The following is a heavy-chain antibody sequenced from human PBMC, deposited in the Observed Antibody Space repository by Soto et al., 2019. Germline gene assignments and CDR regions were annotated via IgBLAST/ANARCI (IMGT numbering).Heavy chain of an antibody. J-gene: IGHJ4*02. CDR1: GGSISSGGYS. CDR2: IYHSGST. V-gene: IGHV4-30-2*01. Sequence: QLQLQESGSGLVKPSQTLSLTCAVSGGSISSGGYSWSWIRQPPGKGLEWIGYIYHSGSTYYNPSLKSRVTISVDRSRTQFSRKLGSVTAADTAVYYCAAGGGLPRYYWGQGTLVTVSS. CDR3: AAGGGLPRYY. D-gene: IGHD5-12*01.